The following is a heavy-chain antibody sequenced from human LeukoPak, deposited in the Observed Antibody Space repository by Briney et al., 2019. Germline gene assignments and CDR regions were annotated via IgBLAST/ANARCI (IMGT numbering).Heavy chain of an antibody. CDR3: ARENWFAFDM. D-gene: IGHD3-9*01. V-gene: IGHV3-7*01. Sequence: GGSLRLSCAASGFTFDDYGMSWVRQAPGKGLEWVANIKRDGSERYYVDSVKGRFTISRDNAKNSLYLQMSSLRAEDTAVYYCARENWFAFDMWGQGTLVTVSS. CDR2: IKRDGSER. CDR1: GFTFDDYG. J-gene: IGHJ3*02.